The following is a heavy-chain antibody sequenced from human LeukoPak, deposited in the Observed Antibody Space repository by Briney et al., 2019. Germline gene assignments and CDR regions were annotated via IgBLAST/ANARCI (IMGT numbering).Heavy chain of an antibody. CDR2: IYSSGTT. V-gene: IGHV4-4*07. CDR1: GGSISSHY. CDR3: ARSGGDRGWYYFDY. D-gene: IGHD6-19*01. Sequence: SETLSLTCTVSGGSISSHYWSWIRRPAGKGLEWIGRIYSSGTTDYNPSLKSRVTLSVDTSRKQFSLKLTSITAADTAVYYCARSGGDRGWYYFDYWGQGALVTVSS. J-gene: IGHJ4*02.